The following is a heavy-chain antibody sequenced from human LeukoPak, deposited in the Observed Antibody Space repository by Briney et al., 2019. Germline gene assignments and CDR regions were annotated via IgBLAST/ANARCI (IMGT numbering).Heavy chain of an antibody. V-gene: IGHV4-38-2*01. CDR1: GYSISSGYY. CDR2: IYHSGST. Sequence: SETLSLTCAVSGYSISSGYYWGWIRQPPGKGLEWIGSIYHSGSTYYNPSLKSRVTISVDTSKHQFSLKLSSVTAADTAVYYCAGAPTSWYENAFDIWGQGTMVTVSS. J-gene: IGHJ3*02. CDR3: AGAPTSWYENAFDI. D-gene: IGHD6-13*01.